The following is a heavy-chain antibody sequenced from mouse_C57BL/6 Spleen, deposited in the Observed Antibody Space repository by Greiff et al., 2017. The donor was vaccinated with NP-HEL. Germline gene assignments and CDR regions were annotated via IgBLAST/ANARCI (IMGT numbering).Heavy chain of an antibody. CDR1: GYTFTSYW. CDR2: IDPSDSET. CDR3: ARYPGKYYGSSYAWYFDV. Sequence: QVQLQQPGAELVRPGSSVKLSCKASGYTFTSYWMHWVKQRPIQGLEWIGNIDPSDSETHYNQKFKDKATLTVDKSSSTAYMQLSSLTSEDSAVYYCARYPGKYYGSSYAWYFDVWGTGTTVTVSS. J-gene: IGHJ1*03. V-gene: IGHV1-52*01. D-gene: IGHD1-1*01.